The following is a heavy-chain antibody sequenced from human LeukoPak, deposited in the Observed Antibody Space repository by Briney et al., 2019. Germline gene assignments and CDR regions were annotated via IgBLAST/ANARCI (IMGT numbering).Heavy chain of an antibody. D-gene: IGHD2-21*01. CDR1: GFTFRSYS. Sequence: GGSLRLSCAAAGFTFRSYSMNWVRQAPGKGLEWVSSISTTSGHIYYADSLKGRFTISRDNARNSLSLQVNGLRADDTGIYYCARGSVIAQRLDAFDIWGQGTEVTVSS. V-gene: IGHV3-21*01. J-gene: IGHJ3*02. CDR3: ARGSVIAQRLDAFDI. CDR2: ISTTSGHI.